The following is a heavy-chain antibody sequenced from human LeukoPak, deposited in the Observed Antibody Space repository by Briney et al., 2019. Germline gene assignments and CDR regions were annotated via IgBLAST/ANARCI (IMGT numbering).Heavy chain of an antibody. CDR1: GGSISSTNYY. J-gene: IGHJ5*02. Sequence: SETLSLTCTVSGGSISSTNYYWAWIRQPPGKGLEWIGSISYSGSTYYNPSLKSRVTISVDTSKNQFSLRLSSVTAADTAVYYCARHSGYALYNWFDPWGQGTLVTVSS. D-gene: IGHD5-12*01. CDR2: ISYSGST. CDR3: ARHSGYALYNWFDP. V-gene: IGHV4-39*01.